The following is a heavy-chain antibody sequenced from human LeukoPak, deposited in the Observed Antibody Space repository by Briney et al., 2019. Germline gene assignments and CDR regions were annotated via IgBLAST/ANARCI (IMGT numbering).Heavy chain of an antibody. J-gene: IGHJ4*02. D-gene: IGHD2-15*01. CDR3: ARGFSGVVARD. CDR1: GGSFSGYY. CDR2: IKHDGST. V-gene: IGHV4-34*01. Sequence: SETLSLTCAVYGGSFSGYYWSWIRQPPGKGLEWTGEIKHDGSTNYNPSLKSRVTMSLDTSKNQFFLNLNSVTAADTAVYYCARGFSGVVARDWGQGTLVTVSS.